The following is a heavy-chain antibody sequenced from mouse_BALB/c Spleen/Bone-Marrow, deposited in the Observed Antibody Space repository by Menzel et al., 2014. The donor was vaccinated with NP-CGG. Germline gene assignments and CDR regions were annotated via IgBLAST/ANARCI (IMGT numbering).Heavy chain of an antibody. CDR3: ARRVPYHFDY. V-gene: IGHV1-4*02. CDR1: GYTLISYT. J-gene: IGHJ2*01. CDR2: INPNSGYT. D-gene: IGHD2-10*01. Sequence: VQGVESAAELARPGASVKMSCKASGYTLISYTMHWVRQRPGQGLEWIGYINPNSGYTEYNQKFKDKTTLTADTSSNTAYLLLSSLTSEDSAVYYCARRVPYHFDYWGQGTTLTASS.